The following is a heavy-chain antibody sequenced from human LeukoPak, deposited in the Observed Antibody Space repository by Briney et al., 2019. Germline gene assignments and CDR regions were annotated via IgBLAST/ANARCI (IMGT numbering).Heavy chain of an antibody. CDR2: IKQDGSDK. D-gene: IGHD1-26*01. Sequence: GGPLRLSCAASGFTFSNYWMIWVRQAPGRGLEWVANIKQDGSDKSYVDSVKGRFTISRDNAKNSLYLQMNSLRAEDTAVYYCARARTSGDEALPGNYWGQGTLVTVSS. CDR1: GFTFSNYW. V-gene: IGHV3-7*01. J-gene: IGHJ4*02. CDR3: ARARTSGDEALPGNY.